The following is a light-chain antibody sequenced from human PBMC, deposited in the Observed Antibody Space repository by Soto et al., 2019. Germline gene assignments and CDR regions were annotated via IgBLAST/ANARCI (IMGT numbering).Light chain of an antibody. CDR3: QQYNNWPLT. CDR2: GAS. V-gene: IGKV3-15*01. Sequence: EIVMTQSPATLSVSPGERATLSCRASRSVSNNLAWHQQKPGQAPRLLIYGASTRATGIPARFSGSWSGTEFTLTISRLQSEYSAVYYCQQYNNWPLTFGQGTRLEI. CDR1: RSVSNN. J-gene: IGKJ5*01.